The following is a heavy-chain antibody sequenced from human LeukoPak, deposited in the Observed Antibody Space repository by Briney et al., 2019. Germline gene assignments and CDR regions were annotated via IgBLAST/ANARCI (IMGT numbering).Heavy chain of an antibody. D-gene: IGHD2-2*01. Sequence: GGSLILSCAASGFTFGDYAMHWVRQAPGKGLEWVSGISWNSGSIGYADSVKGRFTISGDNAKNSLYLQMNSLRAEDTALYYCAKGRDKYQLLSKNWFDPWGQGTLVTVSS. CDR1: GFTFGDYA. J-gene: IGHJ5*02. CDR3: AKGRDKYQLLSKNWFDP. CDR2: ISWNSGSI. V-gene: IGHV3-9*01.